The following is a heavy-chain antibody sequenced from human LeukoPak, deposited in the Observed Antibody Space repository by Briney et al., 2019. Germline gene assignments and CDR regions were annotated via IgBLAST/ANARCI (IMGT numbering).Heavy chain of an antibody. CDR3: ARGYRFYFDY. CDR2: INHSGST. J-gene: IGHJ4*02. V-gene: IGHV4-34*01. CDR1: GGSFSGYY. Sequence: SETLSLTCAVYGGSFSGYYWSWIRQPPGKGLEWIGEINHSGSTNYNPSLKSRVTISADTSKNQFSLKVSSVTAADTAVYYCARGYRFYFDYWGQGTLVTVSS. D-gene: IGHD1-1*01.